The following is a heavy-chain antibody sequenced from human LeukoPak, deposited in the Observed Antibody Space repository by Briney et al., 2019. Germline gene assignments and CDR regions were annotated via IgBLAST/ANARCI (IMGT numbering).Heavy chain of an antibody. CDR3: ARSQGIEKYYDFWSGYSLDAFDI. V-gene: IGHV3-13*01. CDR2: IGTAGDT. Sequence: GGSLRLSCAASGFTFSSYDMHWVRQATGKGLEWVSAIGTAGDTYYPGSVKGRFTISRDNAKNTLYLQMNSLRAEDTAVYYCARSQGIEKYYDFWSGYSLDAFDIWGQGTMVTVSS. CDR1: GFTFSSYD. D-gene: IGHD3-3*01. J-gene: IGHJ3*02.